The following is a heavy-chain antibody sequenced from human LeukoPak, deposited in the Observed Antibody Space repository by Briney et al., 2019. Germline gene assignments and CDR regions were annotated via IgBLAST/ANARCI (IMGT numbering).Heavy chain of an antibody. J-gene: IGHJ4*02. CDR2: IYYSGST. V-gene: IGHV4-59*12. Sequence: SETLSLTCSVSGGSISSYYWSWIRQPPGKGLEWIGYIYYSGSTNYNPSLKSRVTISIDKSKNQLSLKLTSVTAADTAVYYCARGYYHDSKWGQGILVTVSS. CDR1: GGSISSYY. D-gene: IGHD3-22*01. CDR3: ARGYYHDSK.